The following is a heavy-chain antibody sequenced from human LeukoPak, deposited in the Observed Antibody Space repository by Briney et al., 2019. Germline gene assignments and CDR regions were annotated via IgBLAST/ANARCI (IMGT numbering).Heavy chain of an antibody. J-gene: IGHJ4*02. CDR2: ISGSGGST. CDR1: GFTFSNAW. V-gene: IGHV3-23*01. D-gene: IGHD3-22*01. CDR3: SSGYYYSAPDY. Sequence: GGSLRLSCAASGFTFSNAWMSWVRQAPGKGLEWVSGISGSGGSTYYADSVKGRFTISRDNSKNTLYLQMNSLRAEDTAVYYCSSGYYYSAPDYWGQGTLVTVSS.